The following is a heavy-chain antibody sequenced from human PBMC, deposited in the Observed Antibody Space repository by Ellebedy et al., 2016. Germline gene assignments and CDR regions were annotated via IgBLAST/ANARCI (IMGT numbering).Heavy chain of an antibody. J-gene: IGHJ5*02. CDR2: IYYSGST. CDR1: GGSISSYY. Sequence: SETLSLXCTVSGGSISSYYWSWIRQPPGKGLVWIGYIYYSGSTNYNPSLKSRVTISVDTSKNQFSLKLSSVTAADTAVYYCARDRKTMIVVDNNNWFDPWGQGTLVTVSS. V-gene: IGHV4-59*12. CDR3: ARDRKTMIVVDNNNWFDP. D-gene: IGHD3-22*01.